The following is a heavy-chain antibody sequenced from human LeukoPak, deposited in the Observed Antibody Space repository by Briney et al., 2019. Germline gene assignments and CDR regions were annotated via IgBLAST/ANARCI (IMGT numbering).Heavy chain of an antibody. J-gene: IGHJ4*02. Sequence: GGSLRLSCAASGFTFSSYEMNWVRQAPGKGLEWVSYISSSGSTIYYADSVKGRFTISRENAKNSLYLQMNSLRAEDTAVYYCARDTLLIARFDYWGQGTLVTVSS. CDR1: GFTFSSYE. D-gene: IGHD2-21*01. CDR3: ARDTLLIARFDY. V-gene: IGHV3-48*03. CDR2: ISSSGSTI.